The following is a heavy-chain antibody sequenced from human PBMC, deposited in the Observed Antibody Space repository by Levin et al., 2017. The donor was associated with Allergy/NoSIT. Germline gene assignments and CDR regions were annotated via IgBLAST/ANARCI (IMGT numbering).Heavy chain of an antibody. CDR1: GFSFNDAW. CDR3: TTDPRH. Sequence: GESLKISCTASGFSFNDAWMSWVRQAPGKGLEWLGRIKNKGDGGTTDFTAPVKGRFTISRDDSKRKLYLQMNSLKTEDTAVYYCTTDPRHWGQGTLVTVSS. CDR2: IKNKGDGGTT. J-gene: IGHJ4*02. V-gene: IGHV3-15*01.